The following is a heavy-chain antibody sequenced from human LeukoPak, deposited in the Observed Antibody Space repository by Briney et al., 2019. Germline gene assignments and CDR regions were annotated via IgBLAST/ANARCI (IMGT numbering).Heavy chain of an antibody. D-gene: IGHD6-13*01. J-gene: IGHJ2*01. V-gene: IGHV3-30*02. Sequence: PGGSLRLSCAASGFTFSSYGMHWVRQAPGKGLEWVAFIRYDGSNKYYADSVKGRFTISRDNSKNMVYLQMNSLRAEDTAVYYCARAAYSSTWYSRYFDLWGRGTLVTVSS. CDR1: GFTFSSYG. CDR2: IRYDGSNK. CDR3: ARAAYSSTWYSRYFDL.